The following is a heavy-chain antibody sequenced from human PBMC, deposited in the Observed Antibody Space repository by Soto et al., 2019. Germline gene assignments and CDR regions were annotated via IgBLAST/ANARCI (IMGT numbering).Heavy chain of an antibody. CDR1: GFTFNTFG. CDR3: EKSPHFYCSSCQCYKYYFDS. Sequence: PGGSLRLSCAASGFTFNTFGMHWVRQAPGKGLEWVAVISYDGSDKYYSDSVRGRFTISRDNSMNKLYLQMNSLRTEDTAVYYCEKSPHFYCSSCQCYKYYFDSWGQGTLVTVSS. V-gene: IGHV3-30*18. J-gene: IGHJ4*02. D-gene: IGHD2-2*01. CDR2: ISYDGSDK.